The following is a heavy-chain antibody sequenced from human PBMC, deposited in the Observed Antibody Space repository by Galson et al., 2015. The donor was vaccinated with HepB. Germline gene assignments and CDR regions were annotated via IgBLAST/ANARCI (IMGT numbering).Heavy chain of an antibody. CDR1: GGSISRSSYY. CDR3: ARGRYLSSTSSIYWFDP. J-gene: IGHJ5*02. V-gene: IGHV4-39*07. CDR2: FSYSGST. D-gene: IGHD2-2*01. Sequence: ETLSLTCTVSGGSISRSSYYWGWIRQPPGKGLEWIGSFSYSGSTYYNPSLKSRVTISVATSKNQFSLKLSSVTAADTAVYYCARGRYLSSTSSIYWFDPWGQGTLVTVSS.